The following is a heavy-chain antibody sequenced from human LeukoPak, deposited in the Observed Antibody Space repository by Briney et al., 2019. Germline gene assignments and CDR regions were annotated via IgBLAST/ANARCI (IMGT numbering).Heavy chain of an antibody. D-gene: IGHD5-18*01. J-gene: IGHJ4*02. Sequence: GGSLRLSCAASGFTFNSYGMNWVRQAPGKGLEWVAFIQYDGSNKYYADSVKGRFTVSRDNSKSTVYLQMNSLRAEDTAVYYCAKGVGYSYGYLDYWGQGTLVTVSS. CDR2: IQYDGSNK. CDR1: GFTFNSYG. CDR3: AKGVGYSYGYLDY. V-gene: IGHV3-30*02.